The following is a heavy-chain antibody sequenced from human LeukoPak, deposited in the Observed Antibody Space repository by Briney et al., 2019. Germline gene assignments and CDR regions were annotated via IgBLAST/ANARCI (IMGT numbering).Heavy chain of an antibody. CDR3: ASEYCSGGNCYFDY. Sequence: GESLKISCKGSEYSFATYWIGWVRQMPGQGLEWMGIIFPGDSDTRYSPSFQGQVTISADKSISTAYLQWSSLKASDTAIYYCASEYCSGGNCYFDYWGQGTLVSVSS. CDR2: IFPGDSDT. CDR1: EYSFATYW. V-gene: IGHV5-51*01. J-gene: IGHJ4*02. D-gene: IGHD2-15*01.